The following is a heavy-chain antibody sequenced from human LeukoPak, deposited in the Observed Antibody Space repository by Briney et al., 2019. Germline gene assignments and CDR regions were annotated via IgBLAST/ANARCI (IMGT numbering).Heavy chain of an antibody. D-gene: IGHD1-26*01. J-gene: IGHJ3*02. CDR2: IYPGDSDT. Sequence: GESLKISCKGSGYSFTSYWIGWVRQMPGKGLEWMGIIYPGDSDTRYSPSFQGQVTISADKSISTAYLQWSSLKASDTAMYYCARPPYSGSYPALFAFDIWGQGTMVTVSS. CDR1: GYSFTSYW. CDR3: ARPPYSGSYPALFAFDI. V-gene: IGHV5-51*01.